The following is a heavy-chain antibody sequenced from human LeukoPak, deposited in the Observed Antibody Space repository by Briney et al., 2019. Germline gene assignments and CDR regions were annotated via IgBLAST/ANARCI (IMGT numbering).Heavy chain of an antibody. CDR2: IRYDGSSA. Sequence: AGSLRLSCVVSGFTFSSYWMHWVRQAPGEGLVWASRIRYDGSSAAYADSVKGRLTISRDNAKNTLYLQMNSLSAEDTAVYYCVRGTMNAIDQLDYWGQRTLVTVSS. D-gene: IGHD1-1*01. J-gene: IGHJ4*02. CDR3: VRGTMNAIDQLDY. V-gene: IGHV3-74*01. CDR1: GFTFSSYW.